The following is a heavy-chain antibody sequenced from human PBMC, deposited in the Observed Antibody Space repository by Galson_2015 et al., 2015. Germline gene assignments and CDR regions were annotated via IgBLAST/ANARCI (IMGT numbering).Heavy chain of an antibody. D-gene: IGHD3-3*01. J-gene: IGHJ3*02. CDR1: GFTFSSYA. CDR2: ISYDGSNK. CDR3: ASGNTGLRFLEWFPDAFDI. V-gene: IGHV3-30-3*01. Sequence: SLRLSCAASGFTFSSYAMRWVRQAPGKGLEWVAVISYDGSNKYYADSVKGRFTISRDNSKNTLYLQMNSLRAEDTAVYYCASGNTGLRFLEWFPDAFDIWGQGTMVTVSS.